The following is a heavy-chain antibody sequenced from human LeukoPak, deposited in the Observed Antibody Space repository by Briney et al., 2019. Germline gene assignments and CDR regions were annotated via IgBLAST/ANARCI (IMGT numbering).Heavy chain of an antibody. D-gene: IGHD3-10*01. J-gene: IGHJ6*02. CDR1: GFTFSTYA. CDR2: ISGSGGST. V-gene: IGHV3-23*01. CDR3: AKSGGLSGSGRLAMDV. Sequence: PGGSLRLSCAASGFTFSTYAMSWVRLAPGKGLEWVSSISGSGGSTYYADSVKGRFTSSRDNSNNTLYVQMYSLRVEDTAVYYCAKSGGLSGSGRLAMDVWGQGTTVTVSS.